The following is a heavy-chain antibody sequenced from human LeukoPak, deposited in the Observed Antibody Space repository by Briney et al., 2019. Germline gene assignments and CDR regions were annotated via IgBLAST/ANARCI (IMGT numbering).Heavy chain of an antibody. CDR1: GGSLSRFH. CDR2: IDHRGDT. Sequence: SETLSLTCTVYGGSLSRFHWRWLRQSPGKGLEWIAEIDHRGDTNYNPSAKSRVTISVDTSKNQFSLKVRSLSAADTAVYDCARCATITETRYFDFWGQGTPVTVSS. D-gene: IGHD5-24*01. V-gene: IGHV4-34*01. J-gene: IGHJ4*03. CDR3: ARCATITETRYFDF.